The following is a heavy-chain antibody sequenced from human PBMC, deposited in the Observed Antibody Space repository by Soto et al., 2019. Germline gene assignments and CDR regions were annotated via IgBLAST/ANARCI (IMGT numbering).Heavy chain of an antibody. Sequence: GGSLRLSCAASGFTFSSYAMSWVRQAPGKGLEWISAISGSSGSTYYADTVKGRFTISRDNSKNTLYLQMNSLRAEDTALYYCAKADRFSSSSPLDYWGKGSLVTVSP. J-gene: IGHJ4*02. CDR1: GFTFSSYA. CDR2: ISGSSGST. CDR3: AKADRFSSSSPLDY. V-gene: IGHV3-23*01. D-gene: IGHD6-6*01.